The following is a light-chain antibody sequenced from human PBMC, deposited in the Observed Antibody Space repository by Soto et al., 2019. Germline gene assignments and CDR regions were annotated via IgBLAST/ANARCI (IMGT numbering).Light chain of an antibody. CDR2: AAS. Sequence: IQLTQSPSSLSASVGDRVTITCRSGQGISSLAWYQQKPGKAPNLLISAASTLQTGVPSRFSGSGSGTDFALTISSLQPEDFATYYCQQIDSYPRTFGQGTKVEIK. CDR3: QQIDSYPRT. V-gene: IGKV1-9*01. CDR1: QGISS. J-gene: IGKJ1*01.